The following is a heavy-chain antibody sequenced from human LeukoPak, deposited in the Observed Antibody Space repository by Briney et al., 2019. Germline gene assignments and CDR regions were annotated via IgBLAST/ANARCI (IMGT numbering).Heavy chain of an antibody. J-gene: IGHJ4*02. D-gene: IGHD2-2*02. V-gene: IGHV3-48*03. CDR1: GFTFSSYE. CDR2: ISSSGSTI. Sequence: SGGSLRLSCAASGFTFSSYEMNWVRQAPRKGLEWVSYISSSGSTIYYADSVKGRFTICRDNAKNSLYLQMNSLRAEDTAVYYCARCYSATISFDYWGQGTLVTVSS. CDR3: ARCYSATISFDY.